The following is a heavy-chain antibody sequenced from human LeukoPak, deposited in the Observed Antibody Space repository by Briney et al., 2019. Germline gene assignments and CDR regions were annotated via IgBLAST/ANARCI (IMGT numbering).Heavy chain of an antibody. Sequence: SVKVSCKASGGTFSSYAISWVRQAPGQGLEWMGRIIPIFGTANYAQKFRGRVTITTDESTSTAYMELSSLRSEDTAVYYCARGPYGDYEPFGFDYWGQGTLVSVSS. CDR2: IIPIFGTA. V-gene: IGHV1-69*05. CDR3: ARGPYGDYEPFGFDY. CDR1: GGTFSSYA. J-gene: IGHJ4*02. D-gene: IGHD4-17*01.